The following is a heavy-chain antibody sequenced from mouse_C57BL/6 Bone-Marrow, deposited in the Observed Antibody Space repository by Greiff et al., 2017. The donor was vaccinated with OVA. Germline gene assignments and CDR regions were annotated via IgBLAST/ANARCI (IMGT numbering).Heavy chain of an antibody. Sequence: VQLKQSVAELVRPGASVKLSCTASGFNIKNTYMHWVKQRPEQGLEWIGRIDPANGNTKYAPKFQGKATITADTSSNPAYLQLSSLTSEDTAIYYCARSWGGWLRRHYYAMDYWGQGTSVTVSS. CDR1: GFNIKNTY. J-gene: IGHJ4*01. CDR3: ARSWGGWLRRHYYAMDY. V-gene: IGHV14-3*01. D-gene: IGHD2-2*01. CDR2: IDPANGNT.